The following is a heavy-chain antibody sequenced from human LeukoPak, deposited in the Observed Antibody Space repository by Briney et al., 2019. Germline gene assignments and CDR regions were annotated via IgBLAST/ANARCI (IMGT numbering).Heavy chain of an antibody. J-gene: IGHJ4*02. D-gene: IGHD3-10*01. V-gene: IGHV1-2*02. CDR2: INPNSGGT. CDR3: ARVLWFGERGYFDY. CDR1: GYTLTGYY. Sequence: ASVKVSCKASGYTLTGYYMHWVRQAPGQGLEWMGWINPNSGGTNYAQKFQGRVTMTRDTSISTAYMELSRLRSDDTAVYYCARVLWFGERGYFDYWGQGTLVTVSS.